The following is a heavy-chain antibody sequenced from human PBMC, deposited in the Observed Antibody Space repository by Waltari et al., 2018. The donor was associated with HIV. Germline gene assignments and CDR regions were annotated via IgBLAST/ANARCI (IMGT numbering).Heavy chain of an antibody. CDR1: GFTFISYA. CDR2: ISGSCGST. D-gene: IGHD3-3*01. Sequence: EVQLLESGGGLVQPGGSLRLSCAASGFTFISYAMSWVRQAPGTGLEWVSAISGSCGSTYYADSVKGRFTISRDNSKNTLYLQMNSLRAEDTAVYYCAKYSVADYDFWSGYYGGIDYYGMDVWGQGTTVTVSS. CDR3: AKYSVADYDFWSGYYGGIDYYGMDV. V-gene: IGHV3-23*01. J-gene: IGHJ6*02.